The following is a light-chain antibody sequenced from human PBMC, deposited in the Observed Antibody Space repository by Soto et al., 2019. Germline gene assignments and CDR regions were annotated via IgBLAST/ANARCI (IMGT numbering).Light chain of an antibody. Sequence: PGERATLSCRTSQSVGSHLAWYQKKPGKAPRLLIYDASNRATGIPARFSGSGSGRDFTLTISSLEPEDFAVYYCQQRITWPPLSFGGGTQVEIK. V-gene: IGKV3-11*02. CDR2: DAS. CDR3: QQRITWPPLS. J-gene: IGKJ4*01. CDR1: QSVGSH.